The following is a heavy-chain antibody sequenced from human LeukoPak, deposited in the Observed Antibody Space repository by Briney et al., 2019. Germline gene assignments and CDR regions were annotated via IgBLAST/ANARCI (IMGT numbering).Heavy chain of an antibody. CDR2: IYPDDSDI. Sequence: GGSLKISCKGSGYSFSNYWIGWVRQMPGKGLEWMGIIYPDDSDIRYSPSFQGQVAISADKSINTAYLQWSSLKASDTAMYYCARHLSSNWYNEKAFDFWGQGILVTVSS. CDR1: GYSFSNYW. V-gene: IGHV5-51*01. CDR3: ARHLSSNWYNEKAFDF. J-gene: IGHJ4*02. D-gene: IGHD6-13*01.